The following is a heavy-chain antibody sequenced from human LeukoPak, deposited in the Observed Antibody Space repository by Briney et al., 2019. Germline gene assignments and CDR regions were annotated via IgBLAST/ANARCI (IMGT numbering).Heavy chain of an antibody. CDR3: ARGYSVTAINYYYGMDV. J-gene: IGHJ6*02. CDR2: INHSGST. D-gene: IGHD2-21*02. CDR1: GGSFSGYY. V-gene: IGHV4-34*01. Sequence: PSETLSLTCAVYGGSFSGYYWSRIRQPPGKGLEWIGEINHSGSTNYNPSLKSRVTISVDTSKNQFSLKLSSVTAADTAVYYCARGYSVTAINYYYGMDVWGQGTTVTVSS.